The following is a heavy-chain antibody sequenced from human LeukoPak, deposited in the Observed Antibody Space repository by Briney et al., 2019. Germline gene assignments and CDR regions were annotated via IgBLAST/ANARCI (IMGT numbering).Heavy chain of an antibody. CDR3: AGSAPYGYFDY. J-gene: IGHJ4*02. Sequence: GGSLRLSCAASGFTFSSHEMNWVRQAPGKGLEWVSYISSSDSTTYYADSVKGRFTISRDNAKNSLYLRVNTLRADDTAVYYCAGSAPYGYFDYWGQGTLVTVSS. V-gene: IGHV3-48*03. CDR1: GFTFSSHE. CDR2: ISSSDSTT. D-gene: IGHD3-10*01.